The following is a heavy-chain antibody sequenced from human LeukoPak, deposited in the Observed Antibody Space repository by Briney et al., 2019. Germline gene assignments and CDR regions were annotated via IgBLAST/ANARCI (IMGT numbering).Heavy chain of an antibody. J-gene: IGHJ4*02. Sequence: ASVKVSCKASGYTFTSYAMHWVRQAPGQGLEWMGWITPSGGTNYPQKFQGRVAITRDTSITTAYMDLSRLTSDDTAVYYCARDRYGDGFAHFDYWGQGALVAVSS. CDR3: ARDRYGDGFAHFDY. D-gene: IGHD5-24*01. CDR1: GYTFTSYA. V-gene: IGHV1-2*02. CDR2: ITPSGGT.